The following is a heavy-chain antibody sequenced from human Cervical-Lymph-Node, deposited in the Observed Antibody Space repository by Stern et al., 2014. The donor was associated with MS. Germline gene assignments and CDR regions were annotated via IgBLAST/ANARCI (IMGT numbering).Heavy chain of an antibody. CDR2: SNGGHGNT. V-gene: IGHV1-3*02. Sequence: VQLVQSGAEVRKPGASVKVSCKASGYTFTRYGIHWVRQAPGQRLEWMGWSNGGHGNTKYSQEFQGRVTITRDTSASTAYMELGSLRSEDMAVYYCARGGGGYSYGLDYWGQGTLVTVSA. D-gene: IGHD5-18*01. CDR1: GYTFTRYG. CDR3: ARGGGGYSYGLDY. J-gene: IGHJ4*02.